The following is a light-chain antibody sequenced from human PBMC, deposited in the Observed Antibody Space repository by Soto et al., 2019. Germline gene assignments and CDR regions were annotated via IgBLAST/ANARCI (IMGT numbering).Light chain of an antibody. CDR1: SSNIGSNY. J-gene: IGLJ3*02. CDR3: GAWDHSLNVGV. Sequence: QSVLTQPPSVSAATGQKVIISCSGSSSNIGSNYVSWYQQLPGTAPKLLIYDKNERPSGIPDRFSASKSGTSATLGITGLQTGDEADYYCGAWDHSLNVGVFGGGTKLTVL. V-gene: IGLV1-51*01. CDR2: DKN.